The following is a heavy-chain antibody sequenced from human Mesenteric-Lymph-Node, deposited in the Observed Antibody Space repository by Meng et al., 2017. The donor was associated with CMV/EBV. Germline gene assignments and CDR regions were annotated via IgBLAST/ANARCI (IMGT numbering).Heavy chain of an antibody. Sequence: SETLSLTCSVSGGSISSTSYYWGWIRQPPGKGLEWIGSIYYDGKTHFNSSLMSRITMSLDTSTKQFSLKLKSVTAADTAVYSCVRDFGYSGYEVRHFDHWGRGALVTVSS. CDR3: VRDFGYSGYEVRHFDH. CDR2: IYYDGKT. J-gene: IGHJ4*02. D-gene: IGHD5-12*01. V-gene: IGHV4-39*07. CDR1: GGSISSTSYY.